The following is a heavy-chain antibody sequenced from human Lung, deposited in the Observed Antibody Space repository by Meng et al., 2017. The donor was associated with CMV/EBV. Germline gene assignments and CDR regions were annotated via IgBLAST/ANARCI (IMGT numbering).Heavy chain of an antibody. J-gene: IGHJ6*02. V-gene: IGHV4-39*01. Sequence: SETLSLXCTVSGGSIRSTSYYWGWIRQPPGKGLEWIGSIFYDGNTYYNPSLKSRVTISVDTSKNQFSVTLSSVTAADTAVYYCASFCMWGTGYYYYGMAVXGQGXTVTVSS. D-gene: IGHD2-8*02. CDR2: IFYDGNT. CDR1: GGSIRSTSYY. CDR3: ASFCMWGTGYYYYGMAV.